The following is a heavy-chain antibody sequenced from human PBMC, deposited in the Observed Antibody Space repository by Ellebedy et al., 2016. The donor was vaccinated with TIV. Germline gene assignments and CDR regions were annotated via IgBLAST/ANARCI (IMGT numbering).Heavy chain of an antibody. J-gene: IGHJ6*02. D-gene: IGHD6-19*01. CDR3: ARGGEGIEVYYYGMDV. V-gene: IGHV3-21*01. CDR2: ISSSSSYI. Sequence: PGGSLRLSCAASGFTFSSYSMNWVRQAPGKGLEWVSSISSSSSYISYADSVKGRFTISRDNAKNSLDLHMNSLRAEDTAVYYCARGGEGIEVYYYGMDVWGQGTTVTVSS. CDR1: GFTFSSYS.